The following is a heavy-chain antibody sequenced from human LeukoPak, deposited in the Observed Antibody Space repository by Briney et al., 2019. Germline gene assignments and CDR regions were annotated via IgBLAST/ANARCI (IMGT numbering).Heavy chain of an antibody. CDR2: IIPIFGTA. CDR3: ARARYCSGGSCYHDYYYGMDV. Sequence: GAPVKVSCKASGGTFISYAISWVRQAPGQGLEWMGGIIPIFGTANYAQKFQGRVTITADESTSTAYMELSSLRSEDTAVYYCARARYCSGGSCYHDYYYGMDVWGQGTTVTVSS. V-gene: IGHV1-69*13. J-gene: IGHJ6*02. D-gene: IGHD2-15*01. CDR1: GGTFISYA.